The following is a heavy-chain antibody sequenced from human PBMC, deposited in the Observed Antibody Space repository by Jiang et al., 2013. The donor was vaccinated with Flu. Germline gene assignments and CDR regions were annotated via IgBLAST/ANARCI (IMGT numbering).Heavy chain of an antibody. J-gene: IGHJ4*02. V-gene: IGHV4-4*07. CDR3: ARDHPSYYYDSSGYGDYYFDY. CDR1: GGSISSYY. CDR2: IYTSGST. D-gene: IGHD3-22*01. Sequence: LLKPSETLSLTCAVSGGSISSYYWSWIRQPAGKGLEWIGRIYTSGSTNYNPSLKSRVTMSVDTSKNQFSLKLSSVTAADTAVYYCARDHPSYYYDSSGYGDYYFDYWGQGTLVTVSS.